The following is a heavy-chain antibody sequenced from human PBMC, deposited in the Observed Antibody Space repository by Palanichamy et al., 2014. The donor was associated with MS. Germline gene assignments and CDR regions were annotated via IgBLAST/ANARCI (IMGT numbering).Heavy chain of an antibody. CDR3: ARRFSGQVAQNDDVFDI. Sequence: EVQLVESGGGLVHPGGSLRLSCVASGFTFSAYTMNWVRQAPGKGLEWISHISGSSSSIHYADSVKGRFTISRDNAKNSLYLQMNSLRPEDTAVYYCARRFSGQVAQNDDVFDIWGQGTMVTVSS. CDR1: GFTFSAYT. J-gene: IGHJ3*02. V-gene: IGHV3-48*01. CDR2: ISGSSSSI. D-gene: IGHD3-3*01.